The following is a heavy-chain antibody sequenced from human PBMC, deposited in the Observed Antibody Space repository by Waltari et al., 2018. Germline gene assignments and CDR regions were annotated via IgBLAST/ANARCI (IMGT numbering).Heavy chain of an antibody. V-gene: IGHV4-4*02. J-gene: IGHJ4*02. Sequence: QLQLQQSGPGLVKPSESLSLTRGVSGDSMSENYWWRWVRQSPEKGLGWVGQLNRSGATYYNPSLESRVSLSMDTSNNKFFLKLSSAIAADTAVYYCARDRGRGLYFDSWGQGTLVTVSP. CDR3: ARDRGRGLYFDS. CDR2: LNRSGAT. CDR1: GDSMSENYW. D-gene: IGHD2-15*01.